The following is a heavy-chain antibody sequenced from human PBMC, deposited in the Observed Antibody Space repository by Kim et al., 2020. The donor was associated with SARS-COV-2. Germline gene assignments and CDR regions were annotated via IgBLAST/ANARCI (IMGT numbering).Heavy chain of an antibody. Sequence: GESLKISCKGSGYSFTSYWIGWVRQMPGKGLEWMGIIYPGDSDTRYSPSFQGQVTISADKSISTAYLQWSSLKASDTAMYYCARYEGECSGGSCYRPDNYYYGMDVWGQGTTVTVSS. CDR2: IYPGDSDT. CDR3: ARYEGECSGGSCYRPDNYYYGMDV. J-gene: IGHJ6*02. CDR1: GYSFTSYW. V-gene: IGHV5-51*01. D-gene: IGHD2-15*01.